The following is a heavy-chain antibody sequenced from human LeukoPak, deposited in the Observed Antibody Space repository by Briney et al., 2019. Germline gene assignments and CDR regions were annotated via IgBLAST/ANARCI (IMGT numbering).Heavy chain of an antibody. V-gene: IGHV1-8*03. CDR1: VYTFTSYD. CDR2: MNPNSDIT. Sequence: ASVKLSCKAAVYTFTSYDINCGGQSPGQRGKCMGGMNPNSDITVYAQKSPRRITITRNTHINTAYTELSSVTSEDTAVYYCARGTRIAAAGTSQRKNFDFWGQGTLVTVSS. D-gene: IGHD6-13*01. J-gene: IGHJ4*02. CDR3: ARGTRIAAAGTSQRKNFDF.